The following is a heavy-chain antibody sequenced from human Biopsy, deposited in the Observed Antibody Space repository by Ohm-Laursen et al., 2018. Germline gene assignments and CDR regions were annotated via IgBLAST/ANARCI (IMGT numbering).Heavy chain of an antibody. J-gene: IGHJ4*02. CDR1: GFDFSDYS. D-gene: IGHD3-22*01. Sequence: SLRLSCTASGFDFSDYSMSWVRQAPGKGLEWVSSVTTTSSYIYYADSVKGRFTISRDNSRNTLYLQMNSLTAEDTAPYYCAKRMFSFDSRDIFDYWGQGSLVTVSS. CDR2: VTTTSSYI. V-gene: IGHV3-21*04. CDR3: AKRMFSFDSRDIFDY.